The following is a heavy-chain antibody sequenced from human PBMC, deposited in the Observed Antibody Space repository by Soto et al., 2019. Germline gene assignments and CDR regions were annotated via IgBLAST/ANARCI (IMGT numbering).Heavy chain of an antibody. D-gene: IGHD2-21*01. CDR1: GFTFSSYA. CDR2: ISGSGGST. Sequence: EVQLLESGGGLVQPGGSLRLSCAASGFTFSSYAMSWVRQAPGKGLEWVSAISGSGGSTYYADSVKGRFTISRDNSKNTVYLEMNSLRAEDTAVYYCAKGGVFGGDPDFRGQGTLVPVSS. V-gene: IGHV3-23*01. CDR3: AKGGVFGGDPDF. J-gene: IGHJ4*02.